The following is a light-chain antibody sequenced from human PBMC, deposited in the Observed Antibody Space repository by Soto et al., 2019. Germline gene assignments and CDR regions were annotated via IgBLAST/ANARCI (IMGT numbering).Light chain of an antibody. J-gene: IGKJ5*01. CDR1: QSVSNY. Sequence: EIVLTQSPATLSLSPGERATLSCRASQSVSNYLAWYQHKHGQAPRLLIYTASTRATGIPARFSGSVSGTEGTITISSLKTEDGTTYDCQQYESLPLTFGQGTRLEIK. V-gene: IGKV3-11*01. CDR3: QQYESLPLT. CDR2: TAS.